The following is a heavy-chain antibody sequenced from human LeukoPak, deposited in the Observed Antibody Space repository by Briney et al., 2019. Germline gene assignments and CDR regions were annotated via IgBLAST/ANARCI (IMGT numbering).Heavy chain of an antibody. J-gene: IGHJ4*02. CDR2: IGGGGEST. CDR3: AKVLSGSQDY. V-gene: IGHV3-23*01. CDR1: GFTFSSYA. Sequence: PGGSLGLSCAASGFTFSSYAMSWVRQAPGKGLEWVSTIGGGGESTYSADSVKGRFTISRDNSKNTLYLQMDSLRAEDTAVYYCAKVLSGSQDYWGQGTLVTVSS. D-gene: IGHD1-26*01.